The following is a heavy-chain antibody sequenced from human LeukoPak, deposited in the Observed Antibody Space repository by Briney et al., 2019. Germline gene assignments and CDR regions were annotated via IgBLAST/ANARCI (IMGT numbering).Heavy chain of an antibody. D-gene: IGHD6-6*01. CDR1: GGSISSYY. CDR3: ARRYSSSLGGMDV. Sequence: SETLSLTCTVSGGSISSYYWSWIRQPPGKGLEWIGYIYYSGSTNYNPSLKSRVTISVDTSKNQFSLKLSSVTAADTAVYYCARRYSSSLGGMDVWGQGTPVTVSS. J-gene: IGHJ6*02. CDR2: IYYSGST. V-gene: IGHV4-59*01.